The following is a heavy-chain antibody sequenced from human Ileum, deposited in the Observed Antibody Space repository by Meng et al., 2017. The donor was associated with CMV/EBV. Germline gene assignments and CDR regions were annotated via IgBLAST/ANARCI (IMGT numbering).Heavy chain of an antibody. V-gene: IGHV3-30*02. CDR1: GFTLSSYE. J-gene: IGHJ4*02. CDR3: AKDLAAAGPSRRDY. CDR2: IRYDGSNK. D-gene: IGHD6-13*01. Sequence: GESLKISCEASGFTLSSYEMNWVRQAPGKGLEWVAFIRYDGSNKYYADSVKGRFTISRDNSKNTLYLQMNSLRAEDTAVYYCAKDLAAAGPSRRDYWGQGTSVTVSS.